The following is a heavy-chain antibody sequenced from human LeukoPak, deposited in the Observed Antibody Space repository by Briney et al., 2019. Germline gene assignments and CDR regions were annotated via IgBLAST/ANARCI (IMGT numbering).Heavy chain of an antibody. CDR2: IIGDGSST. Sequence: GGSLRLSCAASGVTFSRYWMHWVRQAPGKGLVWVSRIIGDGSSTNYADSVKGRFTISRDNAMNTLYLQMNSLRVEDTAVYYCARDIRFGPWGQGTLVTVSS. D-gene: IGHD2-21*01. CDR3: ARDIRFGP. J-gene: IGHJ5*02. V-gene: IGHV3-74*01. CDR1: GVTFSRYW.